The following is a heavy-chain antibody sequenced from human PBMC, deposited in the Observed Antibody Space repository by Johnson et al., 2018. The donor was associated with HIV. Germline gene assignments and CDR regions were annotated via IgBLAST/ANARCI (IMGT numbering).Heavy chain of an antibody. CDR2: IRYDGSST. Sequence: QEQLVESRGVLVQPGGSLRLSCAASGFTFSSYGIHWVRQAPGKGLEWVAFIRYDGSSTYYADSVEGRFTISRDNSKNTLNLQMNSLTAEDTALYYCAKDLTYVISALDIWGQGTVVTVSS. V-gene: IGHV3-30*02. CDR3: AKDLTYVISALDI. D-gene: IGHD3-10*02. CDR1: GFTFSSYG. J-gene: IGHJ3*02.